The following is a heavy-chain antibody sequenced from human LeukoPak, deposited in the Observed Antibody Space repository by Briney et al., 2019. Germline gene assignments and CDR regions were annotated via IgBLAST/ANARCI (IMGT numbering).Heavy chain of an antibody. D-gene: IGHD1-26*01. Sequence: GGSLRLSCAASGFTFSLYWMGWVRQAPGKGLEWVANIRQDGSDKYYADSVKGRFIISRDNADNSLYLQMDSLRVEDTAVYFCLGPFPRNCASPSCHGFDLWGQGTLVTVSS. CDR2: IRQDGSDK. J-gene: IGHJ4*02. V-gene: IGHV3-7*01. CDR1: GFTFSLYW. CDR3: LGPFPRNCASPSCHGFDL.